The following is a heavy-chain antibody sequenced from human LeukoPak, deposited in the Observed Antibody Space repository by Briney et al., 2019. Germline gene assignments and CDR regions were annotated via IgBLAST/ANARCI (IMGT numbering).Heavy chain of an antibody. CDR3: ARGYSGYDLGPYYFDY. Sequence: GGSLRLSCAASGFTVSGNYMSWVRQAPGKGLEWVSVIYSGGTTYYADSVKGRFTISRDNSKNTLYLQMNSLRAEDTAVYYCARGYSGYDLGPYYFDYWGQGTLVTVSS. CDR2: IYSGGTT. D-gene: IGHD5-12*01. J-gene: IGHJ4*02. V-gene: IGHV3-53*01. CDR1: GFTVSGNY.